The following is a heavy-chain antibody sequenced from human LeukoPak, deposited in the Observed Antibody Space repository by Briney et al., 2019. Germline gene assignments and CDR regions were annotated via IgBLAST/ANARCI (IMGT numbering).Heavy chain of an antibody. CDR1: GYSFTGYH. D-gene: IGHD3-3*01. V-gene: IGHV1-2*02. CDR3: ARDEGIRFLEWLPRDYFDY. J-gene: IGHJ4*02. Sequence: ASVKVSCKASGYSFTGYHMHWVRQAPGQGLEWMGWINPNSGGTNYAQKFQGRVTMTRDTSISTAYMELSRLRSDDTAVYYCARDEGIRFLEWLPRDYFDYWGQGTLVTVSS. CDR2: INPNSGGT.